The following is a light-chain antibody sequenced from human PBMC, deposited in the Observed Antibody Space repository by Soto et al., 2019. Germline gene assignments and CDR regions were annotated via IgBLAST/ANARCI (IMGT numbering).Light chain of an antibody. V-gene: IGLV1-40*01. CDR1: SSNIGAGYD. Sequence: QSVLTQPPSVSGAPGQRVTISCTGSSSNIGAGYDVHWYQQLPGTAPKLLIYGNSNRPSGVPDRFSGSKSGTSASLAITGLQGEEEADYSCQSYDSSLSGFVVFGGGTKLTVL. CDR3: QSYDSSLSGFVV. CDR2: GNS. J-gene: IGLJ2*01.